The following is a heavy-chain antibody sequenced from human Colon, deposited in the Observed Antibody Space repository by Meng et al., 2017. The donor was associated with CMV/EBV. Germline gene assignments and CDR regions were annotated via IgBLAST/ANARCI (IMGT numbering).Heavy chain of an antibody. V-gene: IGHV3-48*04. CDR2: ISSSSGTI. CDR3: ARMYDDSSGYYYEGQHYGMDV. Sequence: GESLKISCAASGFIFSSYTMNWVRQAPGKGLEWVSYISSSSGTIYYADSVKGRFIISRDNAKTSLYLQMNSLRAEDTAVYYCARMYDDSSGYYYEGQHYGMDVWGQGTTVTVSS. CDR1: GFIFSSYT. D-gene: IGHD3-22*01. J-gene: IGHJ6*02.